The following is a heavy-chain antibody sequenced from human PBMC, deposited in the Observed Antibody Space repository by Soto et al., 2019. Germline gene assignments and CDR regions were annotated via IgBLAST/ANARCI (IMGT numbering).Heavy chain of an antibody. CDR2: IYYSGST. D-gene: IGHD2-21*02. V-gene: IGHV4-39*01. Sequence: SETLSLTCTVSGGSINSRSYYWGWIRQSPGKGLEWIGSIYYSGSTYYNPSLKSRVAMSVDTSKNQFSLKLRSVSAADTAVYYCARQRTSVVTQAYFDDWGQGSLVTVSA. CDR3: ARQRTSVVTQAYFDD. J-gene: IGHJ4*02. CDR1: GGSINSRSYY.